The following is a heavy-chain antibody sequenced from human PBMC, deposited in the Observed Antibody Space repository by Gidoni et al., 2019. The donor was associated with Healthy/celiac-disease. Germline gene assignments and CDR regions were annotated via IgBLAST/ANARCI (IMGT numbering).Heavy chain of an antibody. V-gene: IGHV1-2*02. Sequence: QVQLAQSGAEVKKPGASVKVDCQASGYTFTGCDVHWVRQAPGQGLEWMGWINPNSGGTNYAQNFHGRVTMTRDTSLSTAYMDLSRLRSDDTAVYYCASTLGVTIFGVVSPWAWFDPWGQGTLVTVSS. CDR2: INPNSGGT. CDR1: GYTFTGCD. CDR3: ASTLGVTIFGVVSPWAWFDP. J-gene: IGHJ5*02. D-gene: IGHD3-3*01.